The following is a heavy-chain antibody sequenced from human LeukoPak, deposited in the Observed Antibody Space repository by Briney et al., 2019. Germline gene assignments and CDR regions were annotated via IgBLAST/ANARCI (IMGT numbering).Heavy chain of an antibody. CDR1: GYTFTGYY. J-gene: IGHJ4*02. V-gene: IGHV1-2*02. CDR3: ARGLYSSGWSLCFGY. D-gene: IGHD6-19*01. CDR2: INPNSGGT. Sequence: ASVKVSCKASGYTFTGYYMHWVRQAPGQGLEWMGWINPNSGGTNYAQKFQGRVTMTRDTSISTAYMELSRLRSDDTAVYYCARGLYSSGWSLCFGYWGQGTLVAVSS.